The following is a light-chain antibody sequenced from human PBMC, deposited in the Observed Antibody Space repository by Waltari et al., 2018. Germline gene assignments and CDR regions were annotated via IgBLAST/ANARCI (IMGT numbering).Light chain of an antibody. J-gene: IGKJ5*01. Sequence: DIQMTQSPSTLSASVGDRVTITCRPSQSIRTYLNWYQQKPGKAPKLLIYSSSTLQNGVPSRCTGRGAGTDFTLTIDSLQPEDFAAYFCQQSHSAPPTFGQGTRLVIK. CDR3: QQSHSAPPT. CDR1: QSIRTY. CDR2: SSS. V-gene: IGKV1-39*01.